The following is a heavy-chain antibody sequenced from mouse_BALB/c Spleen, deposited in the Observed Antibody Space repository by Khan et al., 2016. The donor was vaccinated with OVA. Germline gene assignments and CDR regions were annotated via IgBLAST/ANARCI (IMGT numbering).Heavy chain of an antibody. V-gene: IGHV5-12-1*01. CDR1: GFAFSSYD. D-gene: IGHD1-1*01. CDR2: ISIGGGTT. Sequence: EVELVESGGGLVKPGGSLKLSCAASGFAFSSYDMSWVRQTPEKRLEWVAFISIGGGTTYYPDTVKGRFTISRDHAKNTLYLQLNSLKSEDPAMYYCTRPHYYGSNYYFDDGGQGTTLTVAS. J-gene: IGHJ2*01. CDR3: TRPHYYGSNYYFDD.